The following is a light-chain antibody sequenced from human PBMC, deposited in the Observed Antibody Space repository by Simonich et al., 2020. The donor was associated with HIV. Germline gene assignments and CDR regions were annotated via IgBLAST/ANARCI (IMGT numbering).Light chain of an antibody. Sequence: QSALTQPASVSGSPGQSIIISCTGTSSDIGSYNLVSWYQQHPGKAPKLLIYRNNQRPSGGPDRFSGSKSVTSASLAISGLRSEDEADYYCAAWDDSLSGRVFGGGTKLTVL. CDR2: RNN. V-gene: IGLV1-47*01. CDR1: SSDIGSYNL. J-gene: IGLJ3*02. CDR3: AAWDDSLSGRV.